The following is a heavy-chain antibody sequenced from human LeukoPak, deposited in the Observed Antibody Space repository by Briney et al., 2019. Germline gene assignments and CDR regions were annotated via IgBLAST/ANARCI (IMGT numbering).Heavy chain of an antibody. D-gene: IGHD3-22*01. V-gene: IGHV4-39*07. J-gene: IGHJ4*02. CDR3: ARSYDSSGSGFDY. Sequence: SETLSLTCTVSGGSISSSSYYWGWIRQPPGKGLEWIGSIYYSGSTYYSPSLKSRVTISVDTSKSQFSLNLSSVTAADTAVYYCARSYDSSGSGFDYWGQGTLVTVSS. CDR2: IYYSGST. CDR1: GGSISSSSYY.